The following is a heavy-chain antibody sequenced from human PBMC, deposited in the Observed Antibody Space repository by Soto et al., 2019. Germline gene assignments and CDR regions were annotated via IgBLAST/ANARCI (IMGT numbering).Heavy chain of an antibody. V-gene: IGHV1-69*13. CDR3: ARAPILVSVTXXXNYFDS. J-gene: IGHJ4*02. CDR2: IIPIFDTT. Sequence: SVKVSCKASGGTFSNSGISWVLQAPGQGLERMGGIIPIFDTTNYAQKLQGRITIIADESTNTVYMELSNLRSADTGVYYCARAPILVSVTXXXNYFDSWGQGTLVTVSS. CDR1: GGTFSNSG. D-gene: IGHD2-21*02.